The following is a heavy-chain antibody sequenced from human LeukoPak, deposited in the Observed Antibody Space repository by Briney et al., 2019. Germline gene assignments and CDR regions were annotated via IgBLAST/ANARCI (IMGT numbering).Heavy chain of an antibody. CDR3: AKEEVVVGPASPPRLGMDV. V-gene: IGHV3-30*18. Sequence: GGSLRLSCAASGFTFSSYGMHWVRQAPGKGLEWVAVISYDGSNKYYADSVKGRFTISRDNSKNTLYLQMNSLRAEDTAVYYRAKEEVVVGPASPPRLGMDVWGPGTT. CDR1: GFTFSSYG. CDR2: ISYDGSNK. D-gene: IGHD2-2*01. J-gene: IGHJ6*01.